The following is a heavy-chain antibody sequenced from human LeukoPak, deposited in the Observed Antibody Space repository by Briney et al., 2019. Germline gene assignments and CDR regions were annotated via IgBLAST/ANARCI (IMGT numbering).Heavy chain of an antibody. Sequence: GGSLRLSCAAYGFTLSSHSMNWVRQAPGKGLEWVSSISSSSSYIHSADSVKGRFTISRDNAKNSLYLQMNSLRAEDTAVYYCARAGSYGSFDYWGQGTLVTVSS. V-gene: IGHV3-21*01. D-gene: IGHD5-18*01. CDR1: GFTLSSHS. J-gene: IGHJ4*02. CDR3: ARAGSYGSFDY. CDR2: ISSSSSYI.